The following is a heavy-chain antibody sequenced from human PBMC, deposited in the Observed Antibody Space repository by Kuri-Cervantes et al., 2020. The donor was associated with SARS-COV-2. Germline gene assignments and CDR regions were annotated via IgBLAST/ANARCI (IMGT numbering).Heavy chain of an antibody. CDR2: IIPIFGTA. CDR1: GGTFSSYA. CDR3: ARDSVVVPAASYYYYGMDV. D-gene: IGHD2-2*01. V-gene: IGHV1-69*13. Sequence: SVKVSCKASGGTFSSYAISWVRQAPGQGLEWMGGIIPIFGTANYAQKFQGRVTITADESTSTAYRELSSLRSEDTAVYYCARDSVVVPAASYYYYGMDVWGQGTTVTVSS. J-gene: IGHJ6*02.